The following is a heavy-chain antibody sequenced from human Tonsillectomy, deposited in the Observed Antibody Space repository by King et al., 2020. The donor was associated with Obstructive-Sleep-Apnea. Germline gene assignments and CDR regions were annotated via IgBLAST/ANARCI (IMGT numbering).Heavy chain of an antibody. CDR2: ISTNSGVT. J-gene: IGHJ4*02. Sequence: QVQLVESGAEVKKPGASVKVSCKASGYTFTGYYIHWGRQAPGQGLEWMGGISTNSGVTKYAQKFQERVTMTRATSISTAYMDLSRLRSDDTAIYYCARDMSAYDSTSPAYWGQGTLVTVSS. CDR1: GYTFTGYY. CDR3: ARDMSAYDSTSPAY. V-gene: IGHV1-2*02. D-gene: IGHD3-10*01.